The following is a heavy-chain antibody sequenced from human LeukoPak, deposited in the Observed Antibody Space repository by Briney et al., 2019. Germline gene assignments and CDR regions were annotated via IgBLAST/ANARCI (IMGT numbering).Heavy chain of an antibody. CDR3: ARGFGNSPKYYYYYMDV. CDR2: IIPTFGTA. D-gene: IGHD3-10*01. CDR1: GGTFSSYA. Sequence: ASVKVSCKASGGTFSSYAISWVRQAPGQGLEWMGGIIPTFGTANYAQKFQGRVTITADKSTSTAYMELSSLRSEDTAVYYCARGFGNSPKYYYYYMDVWGKGTAVTVSS. J-gene: IGHJ6*03. V-gene: IGHV1-69*06.